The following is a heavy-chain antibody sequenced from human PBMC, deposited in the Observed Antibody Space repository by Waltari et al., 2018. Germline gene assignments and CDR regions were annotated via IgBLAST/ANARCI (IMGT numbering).Heavy chain of an antibody. CDR3: ARDGGIPLGGFDY. Sequence: QVQLVQSGAEVKKPGSSVKVSCKASGGTFSSYAISWVRRAPGQGLEWMGGISPILGIANYAQKFQGRVTITADKSTSTAYMELSSLRSEDTAVYYCARDGGIPLGGFDYWGQGTLVTVSS. D-gene: IGHD2-15*01. V-gene: IGHV1-69*10. CDR1: GGTFSSYA. J-gene: IGHJ4*02. CDR2: ISPILGIA.